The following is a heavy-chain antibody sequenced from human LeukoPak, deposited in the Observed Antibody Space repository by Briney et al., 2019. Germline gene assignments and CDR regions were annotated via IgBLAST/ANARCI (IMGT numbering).Heavy chain of an antibody. D-gene: IGHD2-8*01. Sequence: PGGSLRLSCAASGFIVSNTYLTWVRQAPGKGLEWVSVIYSGGTTYYADSVKGRFTISRDNSKNTLYLQMNSLRAEDTAVYYCARDLFGSANVVDYWGQGTLVTVSS. V-gene: IGHV3-53*01. CDR2: IYSGGTT. J-gene: IGHJ4*02. CDR1: GFIVSNTY. CDR3: ARDLFGSANVVDY.